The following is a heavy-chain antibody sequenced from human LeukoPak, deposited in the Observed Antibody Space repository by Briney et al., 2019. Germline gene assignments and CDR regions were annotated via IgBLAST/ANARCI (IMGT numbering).Heavy chain of an antibody. CDR1: GYTFTSYD. V-gene: IGHV1-8*01. D-gene: IGHD2-15*01. CDR3: ASRGYCSGGSCYGTYYGMDV. J-gene: IGHJ6*02. Sequence: ASVKVSCKASGYTFTSYDINWVRQATGQGLEWMGWMNPNSGNTGYAQKFQGRVTMTRNTSISTAYMELSSLRSEDTAVYYRASRGYCSGGSCYGTYYGMDVWGQGTTVTVSS. CDR2: MNPNSGNT.